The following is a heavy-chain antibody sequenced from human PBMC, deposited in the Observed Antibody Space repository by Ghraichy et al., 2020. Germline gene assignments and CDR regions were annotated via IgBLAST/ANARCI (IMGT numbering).Heavy chain of an antibody. Sequence: GGSLRLSCAASGFTFSSYAMSWVRQAPGKGLEWVSAISGSGGSTYYADSVKGRFTISRDNSKNTLYLQMNSLRAEDTAVYYCANNRVDVVVPAANWFDPWGQGTLVTVSS. CDR1: GFTFSSYA. CDR3: ANNRVDVVVPAANWFDP. D-gene: IGHD2-2*01. J-gene: IGHJ5*02. CDR2: ISGSGGST. V-gene: IGHV3-23*01.